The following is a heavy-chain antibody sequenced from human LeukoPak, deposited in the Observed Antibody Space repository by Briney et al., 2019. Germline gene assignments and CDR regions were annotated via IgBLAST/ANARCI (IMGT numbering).Heavy chain of an antibody. V-gene: IGHV3-7*01. CDR1: GFTFSSYW. J-gene: IGHJ3*02. Sequence: PGGSLRLSCAASGFTFSSYWMSWVRQAPGKGLEWVANIKQDGSEKYYVDSVKGRFTISRDNAKNSLYLQMNSLRAEDTAVYYCARLTVDGPTVTTPHDAFDIWGQGTMVTVSS. CDR3: ARLTVDGPTVTTPHDAFDI. CDR2: IKQDGSEK. D-gene: IGHD4-17*01.